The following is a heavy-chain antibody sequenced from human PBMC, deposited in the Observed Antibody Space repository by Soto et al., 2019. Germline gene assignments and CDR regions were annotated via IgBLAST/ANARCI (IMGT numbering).Heavy chain of an antibody. Sequence: EVQLVESGGGLVQPGGSLRLSCAASGFSFSSSYLYWVRQAPGKGLEWVSSIYLSGSTYYTDSAKGRFSISRDNSKNTLYLQMNSLGAEDTAISYCVRGKVGTNPNWLDPWGQGSLVTVSS. V-gene: IGHV3-66*01. CDR1: GFSFSSSY. J-gene: IGHJ5*02. CDR2: IYLSGST. CDR3: VRGKVGTNPNWLDP. D-gene: IGHD2-21*02.